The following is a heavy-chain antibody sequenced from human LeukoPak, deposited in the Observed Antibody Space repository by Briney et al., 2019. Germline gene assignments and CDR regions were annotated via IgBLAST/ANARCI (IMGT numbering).Heavy chain of an antibody. V-gene: IGHV2-70*18. CDR1: GGSISSYYW. CDR2: IDWDDDK. CDR3: ARNPYYYDSSGYYYGEFDP. D-gene: IGHD3-22*01. J-gene: IGHJ5*02. Sequence: TLSLTCTVSGGSISSYYWSWIRQPPGKALEWLALIDWDDDKYYSTSLKTRLTISKDTSKNQVVLTMTNMDPVDTATYYCARNPYYYDSSGYYYGEFDPWGQGTLVTVSS.